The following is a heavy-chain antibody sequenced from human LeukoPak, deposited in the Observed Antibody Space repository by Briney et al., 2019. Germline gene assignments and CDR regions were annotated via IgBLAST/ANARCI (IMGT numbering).Heavy chain of an antibody. V-gene: IGHV4-4*07. CDR1: GGSISSYY. CDR2: IYTSGST. CDR3: ARDLRRNWYFDL. Sequence: SETLSLTRTVSGGSISSYYWSWIRQPAGKGLEWIGRIYTSGSTNYNPSLKSRVTMSVDTSKNQFSLKLSSVTAADTAVYYCARDLRRNWYFDLWGRGTLVTVSS. J-gene: IGHJ2*01.